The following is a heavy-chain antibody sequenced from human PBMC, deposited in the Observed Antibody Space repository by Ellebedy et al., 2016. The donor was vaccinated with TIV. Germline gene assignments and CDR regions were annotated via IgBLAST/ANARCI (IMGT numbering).Heavy chain of an antibody. CDR1: GFTFSSYS. Sequence: GESLKISCAASGFTFSSYSMNWVRQAPGKGLEWVSSISSSSIYIYYADSVKGRFTISRDNSKNTLYLQMNSLKTEDTAVYYCITDIAYYYDRSGSTNFDYWGQGTLVTVSS. D-gene: IGHD3-22*01. CDR2: ISSSSIYI. V-gene: IGHV3-21*03. J-gene: IGHJ4*02. CDR3: ITDIAYYYDRSGSTNFDY.